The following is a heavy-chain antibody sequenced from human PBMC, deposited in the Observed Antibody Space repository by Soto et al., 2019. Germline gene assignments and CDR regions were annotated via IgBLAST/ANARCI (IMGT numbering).Heavy chain of an antibody. CDR1: GFTFSTHW. J-gene: IGHJ4*02. V-gene: IGHV3-74*01. CDR3: AGESPDDSRDAGDY. Sequence: PGGSLRLSCAASGFTFSTHWMHWVRQAPGKGLVWVSRINGDGSETNYADSVKGRPTISRDNAKNTLYLQMNNLRVEEPASYYFAGESPDDSRDAGDYWGQGTLVTVSS. D-gene: IGHD3-22*01. CDR2: INGDGSET.